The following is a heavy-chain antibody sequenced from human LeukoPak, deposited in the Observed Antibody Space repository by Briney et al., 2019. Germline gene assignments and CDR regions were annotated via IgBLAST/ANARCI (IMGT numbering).Heavy chain of an antibody. Sequence: GGSLRFSCAASGFTVIGTYMAWVRQARGKGLAWVSAIYSRGGMYDAASVRGRFTISRDTSRNTLDLQMNSLRLEDTAVYYCVKGSGIPGRHGYYYYLDVWGNGTTVTVSS. D-gene: IGHD3-10*01. CDR3: VKGSGIPGRHGYYYYLDV. V-gene: IGHV3-66*01. CDR2: IYSRGGM. J-gene: IGHJ6*03. CDR1: GFTVIGTY.